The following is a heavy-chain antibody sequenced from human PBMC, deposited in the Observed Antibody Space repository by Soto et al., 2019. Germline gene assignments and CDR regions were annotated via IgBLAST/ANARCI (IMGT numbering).Heavy chain of an antibody. V-gene: IGHV4-59*01. Sequence: SGTLSPTCTVSGGSITSSYWSWIPRPPGEGLEWVAYIYDTGVSGYTPPPHYNPPPQRRITMSVDTSKSQFSLKLTSVTAADTDVYYCARGEDAFFYYGLDVWGQGTTVTVSS. CDR1: GGSITSSY. CDR3: ARGEDAFFYYGLDV. J-gene: IGHJ6*02. CDR2: IYDTGVSGYTPPP.